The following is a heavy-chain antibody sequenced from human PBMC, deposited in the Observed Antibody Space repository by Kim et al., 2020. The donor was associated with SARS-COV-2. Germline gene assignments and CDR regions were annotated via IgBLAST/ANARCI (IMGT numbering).Heavy chain of an antibody. CDR2: IKSKTDGGTT. CDR3: TTDLGRDGYSDAFDI. V-gene: IGHV3-15*01. CDR1: GFTFSNAW. J-gene: IGHJ3*02. D-gene: IGHD2-15*01. Sequence: GGSLRLSCAASGFTFSNAWMSWVRQAPGKGLEWVGRIKSKTDGGTTDYAAPVKGRFTISRDDSKNTLYLQMNSLKTEDTAVYYCTTDLGRDGYSDAFDIWCQGAMVHFSS.